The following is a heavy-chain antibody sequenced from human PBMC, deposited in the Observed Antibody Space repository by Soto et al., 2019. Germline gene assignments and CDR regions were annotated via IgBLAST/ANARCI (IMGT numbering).Heavy chain of an antibody. CDR2: IGSAGIT. V-gene: IGHV3-23*01. CDR1: GFTLSNYA. Sequence: GGSLRLSCAASGFTLSNYAMSWVRQAPGKGLEWVSVIGSAGITYYADSVKGRFTVSRDDSKNTLYLQMDSLRADDTAVYYCAKDSISRNRIYDPFDIWGQGTMVTVSS. CDR3: AKDSISRNRIYDPFDI. J-gene: IGHJ3*02. D-gene: IGHD3-3*02.